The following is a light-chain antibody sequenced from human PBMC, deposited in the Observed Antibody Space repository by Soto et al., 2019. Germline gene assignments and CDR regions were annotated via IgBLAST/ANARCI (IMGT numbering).Light chain of an antibody. CDR3: QQRLSWTST. CDR1: QSVXGQ. V-gene: IGKV3-11*01. CDR2: DXF. Sequence: ELAFTQSPATLSLSPGERGTLSCRASQSVXGQLAWYQQEPGQAPRLLIYDXFNRATGIPARLSGSGSGTDFTLTIGSLEPEDFAVYYCQQRLSWTSTFGQGTRLEIK. J-gene: IGKJ5*01.